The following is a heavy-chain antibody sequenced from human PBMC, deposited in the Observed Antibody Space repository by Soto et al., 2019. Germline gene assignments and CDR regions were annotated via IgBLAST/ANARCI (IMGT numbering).Heavy chain of an antibody. J-gene: IGHJ4*02. Sequence: QVQLVQSGAEVKKPGASVKVSCKASGYTFTGLYIHWVRQAPGQGPEWMGEISPVTGGTKYAQKFQGRVTMPRDTSITTVYMELNNLSPDDTAVYYCGRGRSGELVVFYWGQGALVSVAS. CDR3: GRGRSGELVVFY. CDR1: GYTFTGLY. CDR2: ISPVTGGT. D-gene: IGHD1-7*01. V-gene: IGHV1-2*02.